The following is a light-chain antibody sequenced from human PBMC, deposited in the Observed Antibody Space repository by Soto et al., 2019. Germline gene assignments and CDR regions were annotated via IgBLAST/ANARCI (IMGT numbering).Light chain of an antibody. CDR2: DVS. CDR3: QQYNNWPFS. V-gene: IGKV3-15*01. Sequence: RSPATLSVYPGYRVPLYSRAGQGVTTNFAWYQQKSGQSPRLLIYDVSSRATGVPSRFSGTGSETDFTLTISGLQSEDSAIYFCQQYNNWPFSFGPGTRLEIK. CDR1: QGVTTN. J-gene: IGKJ5*01.